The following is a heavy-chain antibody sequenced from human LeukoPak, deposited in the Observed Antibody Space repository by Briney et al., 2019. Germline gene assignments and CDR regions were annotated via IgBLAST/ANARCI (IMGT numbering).Heavy chain of an antibody. CDR1: GDTFSSYA. Sequence: SVKVSCKASGDTFSSYAISWVRQAPGHGLEWLGGVIPIFGTANSAQKFQGTVTITADESTSTAYRERSSLRSEDTAVYYCARDSQGFGGYNHYFDYWGQGTLVTVSS. CDR2: VIPIFGTA. CDR3: ARDSQGFGGYNHYFDY. D-gene: IGHD3-10*01. J-gene: IGHJ4*02. V-gene: IGHV1-69*13.